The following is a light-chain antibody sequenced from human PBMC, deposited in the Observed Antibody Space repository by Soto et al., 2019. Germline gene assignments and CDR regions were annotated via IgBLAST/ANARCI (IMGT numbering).Light chain of an antibody. V-gene: IGLV2-23*01. Sequence: QSALTQPASVSGSPGQSVTISCTGTSSDFGSYKFVSWYQHHPGKVPKVIIYETSKRPSGVSDRFSGSKSGNTASLTISGLQAEDEADYYCFSFTSTNTHVFGSGTKLPVL. CDR2: ETS. CDR3: FSFTSTNTHV. J-gene: IGLJ1*01. CDR1: SSDFGSYKF.